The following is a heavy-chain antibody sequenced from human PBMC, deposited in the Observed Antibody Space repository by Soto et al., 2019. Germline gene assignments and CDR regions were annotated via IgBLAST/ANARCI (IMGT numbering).Heavy chain of an antibody. J-gene: IGHJ6*03. D-gene: IGHD1-1*01. CDR1: GFTFSSYA. CDR3: AKDFDVTTRDYMDV. Sequence: EVQLLESGGGLVQPGGSLRLSCAASGFTFSSYAMSWVRQAPGKGLEWVSAISGSGGSTYYADSVKGRFTISRDNSKNSLYLQMNSRRAEDTAVYYCAKDFDVTTRDYMDVWGKGTTVTVSS. V-gene: IGHV3-23*01. CDR2: ISGSGGST.